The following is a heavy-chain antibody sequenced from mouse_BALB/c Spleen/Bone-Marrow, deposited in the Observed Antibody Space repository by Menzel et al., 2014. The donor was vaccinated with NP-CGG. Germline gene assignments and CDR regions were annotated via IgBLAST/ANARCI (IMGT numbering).Heavy chain of an antibody. D-gene: IGHD2-2*01. CDR1: GYAFTNYL. J-gene: IGHJ3*01. Sequence: QVQLQQSGAELVRPGTSVKVSCKASGYAFTNYLIEWVKQRPGQGLEWIGVINPGSGSSNYNENFKGKATLTADRSSSTAYMLLNSLTSDDSAVYFCARSRGYDVGPFAFWGQGTLVTVS. V-gene: IGHV1-54*01. CDR3: ARSRGYDVGPFAF. CDR2: INPGSGSS.